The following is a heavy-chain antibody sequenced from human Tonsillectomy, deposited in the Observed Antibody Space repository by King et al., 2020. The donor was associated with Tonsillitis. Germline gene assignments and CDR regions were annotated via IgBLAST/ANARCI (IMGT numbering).Heavy chain of an antibody. CDR1: GLTVSSNY. CDR2: INSGGST. Sequence: VQLVESGGGLIQPGGSLRLSCAASGLTVSSNYMSWVRQAPGKGLEWVSLINSGGSTSYADSVKGRFTISSDNSKNTLYLQIHSLRPEDTAVYYCASDVGDFWSGYSRYWGQGTLVTVSS. V-gene: IGHV3-53*01. D-gene: IGHD3-3*01. CDR3: ASDVGDFWSGYSRY. J-gene: IGHJ4*02.